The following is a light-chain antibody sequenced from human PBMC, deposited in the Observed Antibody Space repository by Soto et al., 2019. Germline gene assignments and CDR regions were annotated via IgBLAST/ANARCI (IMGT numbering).Light chain of an antibody. CDR2: DAS. Sequence: SVLTQSPAPPSFSPGERATLSCRASQTVSSYLAWYQQRPGQAPRLLIYDASNRATGIPARFSGSGSGTDFTLTISSLEPEDFAVYYCQQRSNWPTFGQGTKVDIK. CDR3: QQRSNWPT. J-gene: IGKJ1*01. CDR1: QTVSSY. V-gene: IGKV3-11*01.